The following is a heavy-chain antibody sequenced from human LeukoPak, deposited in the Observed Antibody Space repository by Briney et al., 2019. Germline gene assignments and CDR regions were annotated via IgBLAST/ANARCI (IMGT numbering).Heavy chain of an antibody. V-gene: IGHV3-15*01. D-gene: IGHD2-8*02. CDR3: CTDDSTGTSCYFNY. Sequence: GGSLRLSCAASGFTFRDAWMNWVRQAPGKWLEWVGSVKSKTHGATTDYAAPVKDRDTISRDDSKSTVYLQMSSLNTEDTAVYFCCTDDSTGTSCYFNYWGQGTLVTVSS. CDR1: GFTFRDAW. J-gene: IGHJ4*02. CDR2: VKSKTHGATT.